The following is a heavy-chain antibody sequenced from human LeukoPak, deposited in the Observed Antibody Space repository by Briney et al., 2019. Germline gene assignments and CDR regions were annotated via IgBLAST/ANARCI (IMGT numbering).Heavy chain of an antibody. D-gene: IGHD3-3*01. V-gene: IGHV3-74*01. CDR2: INSDGSNS. J-gene: IGHJ4*02. CDR3: ARAVRWRMEYYFDY. CDR1: GFSFRSYW. Sequence: GGSLRLSCAASGFSFRSYWMHWVRQAPGKGLVWVSRINSDGSNSNFADSVKGRFAISRDNAKNTLDLQMNSLRAEDTAVFYCARAVRWRMEYYFDYWGQGTLVTVSS.